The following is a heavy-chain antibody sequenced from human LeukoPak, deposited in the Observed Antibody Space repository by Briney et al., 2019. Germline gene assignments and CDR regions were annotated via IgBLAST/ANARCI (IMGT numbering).Heavy chain of an antibody. D-gene: IGHD3-9*01. CDR1: GFTFSSYG. V-gene: IGHV3-23*01. CDR3: AKRGLRYFDWLPDSMDYYYYYMDV. J-gene: IGHJ6*03. CDR2: ISGSGGST. Sequence: GGTLRLSCAASGFTFSSYGMSWVRQAPGKGLEWVSAISGSGGSTYYADSVKGRFTISRDNSKNTLYLQMNSLRAEDTAVYYCAKRGLRYFDWLPDSMDYYYYYMDVWGKGTTVTISS.